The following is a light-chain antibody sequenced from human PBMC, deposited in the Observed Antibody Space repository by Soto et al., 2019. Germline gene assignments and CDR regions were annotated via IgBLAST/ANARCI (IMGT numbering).Light chain of an antibody. CDR1: QSVSSY. J-gene: IGKJ1*01. CDR3: QQYNDWLWT. Sequence: EIVLTQSPATLSLSPGERATLSCRASQSVSSYLAWYQQKPGQAPRLLIYDASNRATGIPARFSGRGSGTEFTLTITSLQSEDFAVYYCQQYNDWLWTFGQGTKVDNK. CDR2: DAS. V-gene: IGKV3-11*01.